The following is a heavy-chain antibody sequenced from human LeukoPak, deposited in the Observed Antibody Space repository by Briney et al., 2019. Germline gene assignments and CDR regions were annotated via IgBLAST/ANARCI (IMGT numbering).Heavy chain of an antibody. V-gene: IGHV3-7*01. D-gene: IGHD4-17*01. CDR2: IKQDGSEK. J-gene: IGHJ4*02. CDR3: ARVSPNTVTTLQSFDY. Sequence: GGSLRLSRAASGFTFSSYWMSWVRQAPGKGLEWVANIKQDGSEKYYVDSVKGRFTISRDNAKNSLYLQMNSLRAEDTAVYYCARVSPNTVTTLQSFDYWGQGTLVTVSS. CDR1: GFTFSSYW.